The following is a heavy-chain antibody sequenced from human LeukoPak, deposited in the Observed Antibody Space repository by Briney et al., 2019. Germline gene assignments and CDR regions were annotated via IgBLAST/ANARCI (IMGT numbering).Heavy chain of an antibody. J-gene: IGHJ4*02. CDR3: AREPYYYDTSRYYSPLDY. CDR1: GGSISSPLYF. D-gene: IGHD3-22*01. CDR2: IYSSGST. V-gene: IGHV4-61*02. Sequence: SQTLSLTCTVSGGSISSPLYFWSWIRQPAGKGLEWIGRIYSSGSTTYNPSLENRVSMSVDTSKNQFSLKLSSVTAADTAVYYCAREPYYYDTSRYYSPLDYWGQGTLVTVFS.